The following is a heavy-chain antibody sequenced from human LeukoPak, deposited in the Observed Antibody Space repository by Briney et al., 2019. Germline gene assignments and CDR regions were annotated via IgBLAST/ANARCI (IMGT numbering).Heavy chain of an antibody. CDR1: GGSISSSSYY. Sequence: SETLSLTCTVSGGSISSSSYYWGWIRQPPGKGXXXXXXIYYSGSTYYNPSLKSRVTISVDTSKNQFSLKLSSVTAADTAVYYCARALADWNYVHYYFDYWGQGTLVTVSS. D-gene: IGHD1-7*01. CDR3: ARALADWNYVHYYFDY. J-gene: IGHJ4*02. CDR2: IYYSGST. V-gene: IGHV4-39*01.